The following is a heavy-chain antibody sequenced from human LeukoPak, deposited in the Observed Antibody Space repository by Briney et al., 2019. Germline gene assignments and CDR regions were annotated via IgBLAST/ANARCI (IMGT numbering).Heavy chain of an antibody. Sequence: SETLSLTCTVSGGSISSSSYYWGWIRQPPGKGLEWIGSIYYSGSTYYNPSLKSRVTISVDTSKNQFSLKLSSVTAADTAVYYCARHPTKSYPYYFDYWGQGTLVTVSS. CDR3: ARHPTKSYPYYFDY. D-gene: IGHD3-16*01. CDR1: GGSISSSSYY. J-gene: IGHJ4*02. CDR2: IYYSGST. V-gene: IGHV4-39*01.